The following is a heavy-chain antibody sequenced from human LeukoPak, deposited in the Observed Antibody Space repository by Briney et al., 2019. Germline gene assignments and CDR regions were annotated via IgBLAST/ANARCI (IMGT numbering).Heavy chain of an antibody. J-gene: IGHJ4*02. CDR2: IWYDGSNK. CDR3: ARAPTVVAAFDY. CDR1: GFTFSSYG. V-gene: IGHV3-33*01. Sequence: GGSLRLFCAASGFTFSSYGMHWVRQAAGKGLEWVAVIWYDGSNKYYADSVKGRFTISRDNSKNTLYLQMNSLRAEDTAVCYCARAPTVVAAFDYWGQGTLVTVSS. D-gene: IGHD2-15*01.